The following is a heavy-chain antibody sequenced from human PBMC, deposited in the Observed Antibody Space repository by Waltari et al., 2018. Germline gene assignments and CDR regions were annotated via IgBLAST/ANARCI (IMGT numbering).Heavy chain of an antibody. D-gene: IGHD2-8*01. J-gene: IGHJ6*02. Sequence: EVQLVESGGGLVQPGGSLRLSCAASGFTFSSYELNWVRQAPGKGREWVSYISSSGRTIYYADSVKGRFTISRDNAKNSLYLQMNSLRAEDTAVYYCARSQYCTNGVCYYYYGMDVWGQGTTVTVSS. CDR3: ARSQYCTNGVCYYYYGMDV. V-gene: IGHV3-48*03. CDR1: GFTFSSYE. CDR2: ISSSGRTI.